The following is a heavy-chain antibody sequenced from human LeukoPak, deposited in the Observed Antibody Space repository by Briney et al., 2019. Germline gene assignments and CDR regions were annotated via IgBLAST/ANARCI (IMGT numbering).Heavy chain of an antibody. Sequence: SGPTLVNPTQTLTLTCTFSGFSLSTSGMCVSWIRQPPGKALEWLALIDWDDDKYYSTSLKTRLTISKDTSKNQVVLTMTNMDPVDTATYYCARMTLSGPALYGFDIWGQGTMVTVSS. CDR1: GFSLSTSGMC. CDR3: ARMTLSGPALYGFDI. V-gene: IGHV2-70*01. J-gene: IGHJ3*02. D-gene: IGHD3-3*01. CDR2: IDWDDDK.